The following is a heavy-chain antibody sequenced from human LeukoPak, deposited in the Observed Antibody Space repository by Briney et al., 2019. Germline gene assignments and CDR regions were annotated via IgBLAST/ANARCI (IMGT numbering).Heavy chain of an antibody. Sequence: SETLSLTCTVSGGSISSSSYYWGWIRQPPGKGLEWIGSIYYSGSTYYNPSLKSRVTISVDTPKNQFSLKLSSVTAADTAVYYCASIVFYDSSGDVDYWGQGTLVTVSS. V-gene: IGHV4-39*01. D-gene: IGHD3-22*01. CDR1: GGSISSSSYY. CDR3: ASIVFYDSSGDVDY. CDR2: IYYSGST. J-gene: IGHJ4*02.